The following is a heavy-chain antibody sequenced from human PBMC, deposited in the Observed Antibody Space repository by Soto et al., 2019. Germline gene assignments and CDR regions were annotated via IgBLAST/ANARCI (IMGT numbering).Heavy chain of an antibody. J-gene: IGHJ6*02. CDR2: MYPGDSDT. Sequence: PGESLKISCKGSGYSFTTYWIGWVRQMPGKGLEWMGIMYPGDSDTRYSPSFQGQVTISADKSISTAYVQWSSLKASDTAMYYCARPREAGKNYYGVDVWGQGTTVTVSS. V-gene: IGHV5-51*01. CDR3: ARPREAGKNYYGVDV. D-gene: IGHD6-19*01. CDR1: GYSFTTYW.